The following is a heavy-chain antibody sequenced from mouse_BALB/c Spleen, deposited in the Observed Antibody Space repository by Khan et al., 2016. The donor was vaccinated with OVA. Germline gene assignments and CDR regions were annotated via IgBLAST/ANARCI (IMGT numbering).Heavy chain of an antibody. CDR3: ARANYGNCAY. CDR1: GFTFSTYT. Sequence: EVELVESGGGLVKPGGSPKLSCAASGFTFSTYTMSWIRQTPEKRLEWVATISSGGDNTYYPDSVKGRFTFSRANAKNNLYLQMCSLRSEDTALFYCARANYGNCAYWGQGTLVTVSA. V-gene: IGHV5-9*03. J-gene: IGHJ3*01. CDR2: ISSGGDNT. D-gene: IGHD2-1*01.